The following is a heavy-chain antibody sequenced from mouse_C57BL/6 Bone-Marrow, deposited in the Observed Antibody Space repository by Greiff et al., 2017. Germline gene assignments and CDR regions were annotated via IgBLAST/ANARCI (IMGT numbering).Heavy chain of an antibody. J-gene: IGHJ2*01. Sequence: VQLQQSGPELVKPGASVKISCKASGYEFSSSWMNWVKQRPGKGLEWIGRIYPGDGDTNYYGKFKGKATLTADTSSSTAYMQLSRLTSVDSAVYFCSREWDYDGLDYWGQGTTLTVSS. CDR3: SREWDYDGLDY. CDR1: GYEFSSSW. V-gene: IGHV1-82*01. D-gene: IGHD2-4*01. CDR2: IYPGDGDT.